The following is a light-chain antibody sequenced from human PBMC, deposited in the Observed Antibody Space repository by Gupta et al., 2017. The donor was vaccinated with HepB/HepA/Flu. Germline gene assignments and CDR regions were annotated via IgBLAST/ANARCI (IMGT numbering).Light chain of an antibody. V-gene: IGLV1-51*02. Sequence: QSVLTQPPSVSAAPGQKVTISCSGSSSNIRNNYVSWYQQLPGTAPKLLIYENNKRPSGIPDRFSGSKSGTSATLGITGLQTGDEADYYCGTWDSSLSALVFGGGTKLTVL. CDR1: SSNIRNNY. J-gene: IGLJ3*02. CDR3: GTWDSSLSALV. CDR2: ENN.